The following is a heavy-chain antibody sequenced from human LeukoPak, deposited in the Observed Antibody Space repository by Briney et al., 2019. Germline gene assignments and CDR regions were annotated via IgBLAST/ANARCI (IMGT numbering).Heavy chain of an antibody. CDR1: GGSISSYY. J-gene: IGHJ3*02. D-gene: IGHD2-2*01. CDR3: ARDRSGYCSCTSCLDAFDI. CDR2: IYYSGST. Sequence: PSETLSLTCTVSGGSISSYYWSWIRQPPGKGLEWIGYIYYSGSTNYNPSLKSRVTISVDTSKNQFSLKLSSVTAADTAVYYCARDRSGYCSCTSCLDAFDIWGQGTMVTVSS. V-gene: IGHV4-59*01.